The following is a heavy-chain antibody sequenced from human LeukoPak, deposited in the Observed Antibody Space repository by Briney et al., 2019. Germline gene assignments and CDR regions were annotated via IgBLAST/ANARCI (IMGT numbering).Heavy chain of an antibody. CDR3: ARDSLGYYYDSSGYLDY. D-gene: IGHD3-22*01. Sequence: ASAKVSCKASGYTFTSYGISWVRQAPGQGLEWMGWISAYNGNTNYAQKLQGRVTMTTDTSTSTAYMELRSLRSDDTAVYYCARDSLGYYYDSSGYLDYWGQGTLVTVSS. V-gene: IGHV1-18*01. CDR2: ISAYNGNT. J-gene: IGHJ4*02. CDR1: GYTFTSYG.